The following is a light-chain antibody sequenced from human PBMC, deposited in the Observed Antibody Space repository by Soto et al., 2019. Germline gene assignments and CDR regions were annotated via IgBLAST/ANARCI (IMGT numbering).Light chain of an antibody. CDR3: MQSRQLPIT. CDR1: QSLLHSDGNTY. J-gene: IGKJ4*01. Sequence: DIVMTQTPLSLSVTPGQPASISCKSSQSLLHSDGNTYFYWYLQKPGQPPQLLIYEVSNRFSGGPARLSGTGWGTDFTLKIIRVEAEDVGTYYCMQSRQLPITFGGGKKVEIK. V-gene: IGKV2D-29*01. CDR2: EVS.